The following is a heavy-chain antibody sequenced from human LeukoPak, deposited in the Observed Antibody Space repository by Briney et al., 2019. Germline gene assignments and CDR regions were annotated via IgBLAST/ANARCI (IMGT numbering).Heavy chain of an antibody. V-gene: IGHV4-39*07. D-gene: IGHD5-24*01. CDR1: GGSISSSSYY. CDR3: ARGRGDGYTPSWFDP. CDR2: IYYSGST. Sequence: PSETLSLTCTVSGGSISSSSYYWGWIRQPPGKGLEWIGSIYYSGSTYYNPSLKSRVTISVDTSKDQFSLKLSSVTAADTAVYYCARGRGDGYTPSWFDPWGQGTLVTVSS. J-gene: IGHJ5*02.